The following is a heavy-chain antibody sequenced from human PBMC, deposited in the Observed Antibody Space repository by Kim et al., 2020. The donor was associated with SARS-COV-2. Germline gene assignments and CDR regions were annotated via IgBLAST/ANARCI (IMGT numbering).Heavy chain of an antibody. Sequence: GGSLRLSCAASGFTFSDYYMSWIRQAPGKGLEWVSYISSSGSTIYYADSVKGRFTISRDNAKNSLYLQMNSLRAEDTAVYYCARRYCSSTSCYPYYYYYMDVWGKGTTVTVSS. D-gene: IGHD2-2*01. CDR2: ISSSGSTI. CDR1: GFTFSDYY. J-gene: IGHJ6*03. V-gene: IGHV3-11*01. CDR3: ARRYCSSTSCYPYYYYYMDV.